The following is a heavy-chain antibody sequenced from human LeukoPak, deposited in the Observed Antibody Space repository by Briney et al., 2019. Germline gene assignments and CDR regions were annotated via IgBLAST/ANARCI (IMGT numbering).Heavy chain of an antibody. V-gene: IGHV3-23*01. D-gene: IGHD2-15*01. CDR1: GFIFNSYG. Sequence: AGGSLRLSCAASGFIFNSYGMSWVRQAPGEGLEWVSGITGSTRTTYYADSVKGRLTISRDNAKNMLYLQMNGLRAEDTAVYYCAKDQLNRFCSGGSCSITHDHWGQGTLVTVSS. CDR3: AKDQLNRFCSGGSCSITHDH. J-gene: IGHJ4*02. CDR2: ITGSTRTT.